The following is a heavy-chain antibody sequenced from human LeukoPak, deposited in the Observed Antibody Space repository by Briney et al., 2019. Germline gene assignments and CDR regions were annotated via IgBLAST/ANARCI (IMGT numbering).Heavy chain of an antibody. CDR1: GYTFTSYY. CDR2: INPSGGST. CDR3: ARFAAAAGGDAGGLVQGFDY. Sequence: ASVKVSCKASGYTFTSYYMHWVRQAPGQGLEWMGIINPSGGSTSYAQKFQGRVTMTRDTSTSTVYMELSSLRSEDTAVYYCARFAAAAGGDAGGLVQGFDYWGQGTLVTVSS. D-gene: IGHD6-13*01. V-gene: IGHV1-46*01. J-gene: IGHJ4*02.